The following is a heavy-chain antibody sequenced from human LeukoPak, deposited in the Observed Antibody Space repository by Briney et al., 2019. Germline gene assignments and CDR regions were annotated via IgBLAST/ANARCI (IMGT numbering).Heavy chain of an antibody. J-gene: IGHJ4*02. V-gene: IGHV4-39*07. CDR1: GGSISSGSYY. CDR2: IYYSGST. D-gene: IGHD6-13*01. Sequence: SETLSLTYTVSGGSISSGSYYWGWICQPPGKGLEWIGSIYYSGSTYYNPSLKSRVTISVDTSKNQFSLKLSSVTAADTAVYYCARLGGYSSSWNPYDYWGQGTLVTVSS. CDR3: ARLGGYSSSWNPYDY.